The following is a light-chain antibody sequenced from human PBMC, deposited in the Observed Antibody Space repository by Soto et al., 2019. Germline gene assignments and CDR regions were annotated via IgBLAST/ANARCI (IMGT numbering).Light chain of an antibody. CDR3: QQINSYPL. CDR2: AAS. V-gene: IGKV1-9*01. Sequence: DIQLTQSPSCLSAPVGDIGTIACRASQGISSYLAWYQQKPGKAPELLIYAASTLQTGVPSRFSGSGSGTEFTITISSLQPEDSATYYCQQINSYPLFGGGTKVDIK. J-gene: IGKJ4*01. CDR1: QGISSY.